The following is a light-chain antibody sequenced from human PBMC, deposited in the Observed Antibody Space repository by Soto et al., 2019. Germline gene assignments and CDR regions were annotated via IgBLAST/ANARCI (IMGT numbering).Light chain of an antibody. V-gene: IGLV4-60*02. CDR2: LEGSGSY. J-gene: IGLJ2*01. Sequence: QSVLTQSSSASASLGSSVKLTCTLSSGHSSYIIAWHQQQPGKAPRYLMKLEGSGSYNKGSGVPDRCSGSSSGADRYLTISNLQFEDEADYYCDTWDSNTQVFGGGTKLTVL. CDR1: SGHSSYI. CDR3: DTWDSNTQV.